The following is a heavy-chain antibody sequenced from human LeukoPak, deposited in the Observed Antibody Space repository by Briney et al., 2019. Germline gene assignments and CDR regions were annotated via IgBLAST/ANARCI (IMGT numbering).Heavy chain of an antibody. Sequence: SGRSLRLSCAASGFTFSSYGMHWVRQAPGKGLEWVAIISYDGSYQNYGDSVKGRFTISRDNSKNTVYLQMNNLRGEDGAVYFCGRVPQPWVLSGPVDLWGQGILVTVSS. J-gene: IGHJ5*02. V-gene: IGHV3-30*03. D-gene: IGHD1-26*01. CDR3: GRVPQPWVLSGPVDL. CDR2: ISYDGSYQ. CDR1: GFTFSSYG.